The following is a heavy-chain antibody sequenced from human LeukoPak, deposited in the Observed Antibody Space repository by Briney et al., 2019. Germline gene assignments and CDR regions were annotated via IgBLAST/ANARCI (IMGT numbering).Heavy chain of an antibody. V-gene: IGHV3-23*01. Sequence: GGSLSLSCAASGFTLNNYAMSWVRQAPGKGLEWVSIINNSGGSTYYADSVKGRFTISRDLSKNTLYLQMSSLRAEDTALYYCARKYSGTNPFDYWGQGTLVTVSS. CDR2: INNSGGST. CDR1: GFTLNNYA. J-gene: IGHJ4*02. D-gene: IGHD1-26*01. CDR3: ARKYSGTNPFDY.